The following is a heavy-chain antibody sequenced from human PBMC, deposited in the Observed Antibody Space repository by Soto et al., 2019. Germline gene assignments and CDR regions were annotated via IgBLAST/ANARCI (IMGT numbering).Heavy chain of an antibody. V-gene: IGHV1-3*01. CDR3: ARGVHYDSSGYYYFY. CDR1: GYTFTRYA. Sequence: QVQLVQSGAEVKKPGASVKVSCKASGYTFTRYAIHWVRQAPGQGLEWMGWINAGSGSSRYSQNFQGRVTITRDTSASTAYMELSSLIFEDTAVYYCARGVHYDSSGYYYFYWGQGTLVTVSS. D-gene: IGHD3-22*01. J-gene: IGHJ4*02. CDR2: INAGSGSS.